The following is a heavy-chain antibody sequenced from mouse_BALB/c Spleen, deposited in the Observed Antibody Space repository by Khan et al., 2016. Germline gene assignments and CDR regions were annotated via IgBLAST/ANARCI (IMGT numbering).Heavy chain of an antibody. J-gene: IGHJ4*01. CDR1: GYTFTDYY. Sequence: VQLQESGTELPRPGASVKLSCKASGYTFTDYYLHWVQHRTGQGLDWIGEIFPGSGSTYYNEKFKGKASLTADTSSSTAYIQLSSLTYEDAAVYVSARSYYGYATMDYCGHGASVTVSS. CDR2: IFPGSGST. CDR3: ARSYYGYATMDY. D-gene: IGHD1-2*01. V-gene: IGHV1-77*01.